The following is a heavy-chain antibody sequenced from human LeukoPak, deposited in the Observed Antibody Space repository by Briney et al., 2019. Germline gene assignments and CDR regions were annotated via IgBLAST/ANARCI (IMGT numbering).Heavy chain of an antibody. CDR2: VYTSGST. Sequence: PSETLSLTCSVSGGSISGYYWTWIRQPAGKGLEWIGRVYTSGSTHYNPSLKTRLTMSVDTSKNQFSLKLSSVTAADTAVYYCARVADYGSNSLPFDIWGQGTMVTVSS. D-gene: IGHD4-23*01. J-gene: IGHJ3*02. CDR1: GGSISGYY. V-gene: IGHV4-4*07. CDR3: ARVADYGSNSLPFDI.